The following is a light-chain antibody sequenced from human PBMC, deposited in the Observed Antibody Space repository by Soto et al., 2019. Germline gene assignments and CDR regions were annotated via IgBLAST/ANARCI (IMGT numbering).Light chain of an antibody. V-gene: IGKV3-15*01. CDR2: GAS. CDR3: QQYDTWPLT. CDR1: QSVSSN. J-gene: IGKJ1*01. Sequence: EIVMTQSPATLSVSPGERATLSCRASQSVSSNLAWYQQKLGQAPELLISGASTRATGIPARFSGSGSGTDFTLTISGLQSEDVAVYYCQQYDTWPLTFGQGTKVDIK.